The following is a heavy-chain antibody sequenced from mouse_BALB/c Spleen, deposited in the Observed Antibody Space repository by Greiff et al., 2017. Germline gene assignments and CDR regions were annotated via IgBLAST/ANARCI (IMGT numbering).Heavy chain of an antibody. CDR1: GFTFTDYY. CDR3: ARDKLSSYYFDY. CDR2: IRNKANGYTT. V-gene: IGHV7-3*02. J-gene: IGHJ2*01. Sequence: EVHLVESGGGLVQPGGSLRLSCATSGFTFTDYYMSWVRQPPGKALEWLGFIRNKANGYTTEYSASVKGRFTISRDNSQSILYLQMNTLRAEDSATYYCARDKLSSYYFDYWGQGTTLTVSS.